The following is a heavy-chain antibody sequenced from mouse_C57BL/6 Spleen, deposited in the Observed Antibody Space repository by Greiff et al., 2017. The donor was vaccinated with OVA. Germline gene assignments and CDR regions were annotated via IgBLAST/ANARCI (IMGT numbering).Heavy chain of an antibody. V-gene: IGHV3-6*01. Sequence: EVKVEESGPGLVKPSQSLSLTCSVTGYSITSGYYWNWIRQFPGNKLEWMGYISYDGSNNYNPSLKNRISITRDTSKNQFFLKLNSVTTEDTATYYCAREGDDGYYPPYFDYWGQGTTLTVSS. D-gene: IGHD2-3*01. CDR3: AREGDDGYYPPYFDY. CDR2: ISYDGSN. CDR1: GYSITSGYY. J-gene: IGHJ2*01.